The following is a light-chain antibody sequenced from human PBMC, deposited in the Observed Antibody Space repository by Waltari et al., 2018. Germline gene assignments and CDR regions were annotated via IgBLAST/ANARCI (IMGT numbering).Light chain of an antibody. Sequence: DVVMTQSPLSLPITPGQPASISCRSSQSLVHSNGNTYLSWYQQKPGQPPRLLIYQVSNQYSGVPDRFSGSGAGTDFTLKISRVETEDVGIYYCGLGVQFPWTFGQGTKVEIK. CDR3: GLGVQFPWT. J-gene: IGKJ1*01. V-gene: IGKV2-30*02. CDR1: QSLVHSNGNTY. CDR2: QVS.